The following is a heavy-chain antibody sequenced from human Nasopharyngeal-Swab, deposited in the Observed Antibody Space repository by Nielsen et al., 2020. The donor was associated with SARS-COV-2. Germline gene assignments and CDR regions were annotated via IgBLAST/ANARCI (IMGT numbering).Heavy chain of an antibody. CDR3: ARERGGGYGDY. Sequence: GESLKISCVVSGFTLSSNWMYWVRQAPGKGLVWVSRIDSAGSGTRYADSVKGRFTISRDNAKNSLYLQMNSLTAEDTAVYYCARERGGGYGDYWGQGTLVTVSS. J-gene: IGHJ4*02. V-gene: IGHV3-74*01. D-gene: IGHD5-12*01. CDR2: IDSAGSGT. CDR1: GFTLSSNW.